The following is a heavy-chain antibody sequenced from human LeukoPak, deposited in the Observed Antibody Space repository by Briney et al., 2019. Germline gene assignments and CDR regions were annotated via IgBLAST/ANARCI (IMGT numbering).Heavy chain of an antibody. CDR1: GFTFDDYA. V-gene: IGHV3-9*01. D-gene: IGHD3-22*01. J-gene: IGHJ5*02. CDR2: ISWNSGSI. Sequence: QSGGSLRLSCAASGFTFDDYAMHWVRQAPGKGLEWVSGISWNSGSIGYADSVKGRFTISRDNAKNSLYLQMNSLRAEDTALYYCAKGRYDSSGYSWFDPWGQGTLVTVSS. CDR3: AKGRYDSSGYSWFDP.